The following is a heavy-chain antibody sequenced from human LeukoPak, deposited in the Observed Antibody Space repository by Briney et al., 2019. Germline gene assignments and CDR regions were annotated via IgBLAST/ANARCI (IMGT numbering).Heavy chain of an antibody. J-gene: IGHJ4*02. Sequence: PSETLSLTCTVSGGSISSSSYYWGWIRQPPGKGLEWIGNIYYSGSTYYNPSLKSRVTISVDTSKNQFSLKLSSVTAADTAVYYCARLPRATVTTTGFDYWGQGTLDTVSS. CDR2: IYYSGST. D-gene: IGHD4-11*01. V-gene: IGHV4-39*01. CDR3: ARLPRATVTTTGFDY. CDR1: GGSISSSSYY.